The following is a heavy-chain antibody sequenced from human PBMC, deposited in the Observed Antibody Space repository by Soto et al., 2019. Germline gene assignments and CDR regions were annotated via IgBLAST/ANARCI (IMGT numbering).Heavy chain of an antibody. CDR3: ARINRSGSYLLDY. CDR1: GGSISNYY. CDR2: IYYSGST. J-gene: IGHJ4*02. V-gene: IGHV4-59*01. Sequence: PSETLSLTCSVSGGSISNYYGSWIRQPPGKGLEWIGYIYYSGSTNYNPSLKSRVTMSIDMSKNQFSLKLSSVTAADTAVYYCARINRSGSYLLDYWGRGTQVTVSS. D-gene: IGHD1-26*01.